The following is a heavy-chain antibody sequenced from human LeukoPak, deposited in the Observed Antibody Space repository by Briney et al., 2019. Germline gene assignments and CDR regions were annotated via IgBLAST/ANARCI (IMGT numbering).Heavy chain of an antibody. CDR3: AKGAYDYIEMGYFDY. CDR1: GFSISNSA. CDR2: IIGSSGST. V-gene: IGHV3-23*01. Sequence: GGSLRLSCAASGFSISNSAMSLVRQAPGKGLEWVSLIIGSSGSTFYADSVKGRFTISRDNSKNTLFLQMNSLRAEDTAVYYCAKGAYDYIEMGYFDYWGQGTLVTVSS. D-gene: IGHD5-12*01. J-gene: IGHJ4*02.